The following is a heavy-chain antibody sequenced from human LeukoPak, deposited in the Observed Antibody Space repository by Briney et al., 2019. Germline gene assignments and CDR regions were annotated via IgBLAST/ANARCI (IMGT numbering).Heavy chain of an antibody. CDR1: GYTFTSYY. CDR2: INPSDGST. D-gene: IGHD3-22*01. V-gene: IGHV1-46*01. CDR3: ATDGRSYDSSAYYYFDY. Sequence: ASVKVSCKASGYTFTSYYMHWVRQAPGQGLEWMGIINPSDGSTTYAQKFQGRVTMTRDTSTSTVYMELSSLRSEDTAAYYCATDGRSYDSSAYYYFDYRGQGTLVTVSS. J-gene: IGHJ4*02.